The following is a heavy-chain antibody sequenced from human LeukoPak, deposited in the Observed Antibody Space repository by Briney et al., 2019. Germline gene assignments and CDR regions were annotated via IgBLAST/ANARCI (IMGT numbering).Heavy chain of an antibody. D-gene: IGHD6-19*01. V-gene: IGHV4-34*01. J-gene: IGHJ4*02. CDR2: INHSGST. Sequence: SETLSLTCAVYGGSFSGYYWSWIRQPPGKGLEWIGEINHSGSTNYNPSLKSRVTISVDTSKNQFSLKLSSVTAADAAVYYCARGRGYSSGWYLDYWGQGTLVTVSS. CDR1: GGSFSGYY. CDR3: ARGRGYSSGWYLDY.